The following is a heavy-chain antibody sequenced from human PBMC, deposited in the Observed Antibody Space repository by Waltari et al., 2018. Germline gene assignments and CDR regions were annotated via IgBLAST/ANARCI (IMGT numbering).Heavy chain of an antibody. CDR1: GGSFSGYY. D-gene: IGHD4-4*01. V-gene: IGHV4-34*01. CDR2: INHTGST. Sequence: QVQLQQWGAGLLKPSETLSLTCAVYGGSFSGYYWSWIRQPPGKGLEWIGEINHTGSTNYTPSLKSRVTLSVDTSKNQFSLKLSSVTAADTAVYYCARDYSNPGGYCDLWGRGTLVTVSS. CDR3: ARDYSNPGGYCDL. J-gene: IGHJ2*01.